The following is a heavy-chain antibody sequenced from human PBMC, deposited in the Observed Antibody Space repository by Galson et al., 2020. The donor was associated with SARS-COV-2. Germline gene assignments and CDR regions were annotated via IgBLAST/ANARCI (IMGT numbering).Heavy chain of an antibody. CDR1: GYTFTGYY. CDR3: ARDVVEVPAAMFDY. J-gene: IGHJ4*02. V-gene: IGHV1-2*02. Sequence: GESLKISCKASGYTFTGYYMHWVRQAPGQGLEWMGWINPNSGGTNYAQKFQGRVTMTRDTSISTAYMELSRLRSDDTAVYYCARDVVEVPAAMFDYWGQGTLVTVSS. CDR2: INPNSGGT. D-gene: IGHD2-2*01.